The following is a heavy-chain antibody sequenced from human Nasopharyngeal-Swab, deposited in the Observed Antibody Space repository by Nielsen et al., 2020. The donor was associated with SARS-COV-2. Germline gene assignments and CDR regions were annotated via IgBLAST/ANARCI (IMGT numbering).Heavy chain of an antibody. V-gene: IGHV1-69*13. J-gene: IGHJ6*03. D-gene: IGHD2-15*01. CDR3: ARGRGYSRSSYYYYYMDV. CDR1: GGTFSTYA. Sequence: SVKVSCKASGGTFSTYAISWVRQAPGQGLEWMGGIIPIFGTANYAQKFQGRVTITADESTSTAYMELSSLRSEDTAVYYCARGRGYSRSSYYYYYMDVWGKGTTVTVSS. CDR2: IIPIFGTA.